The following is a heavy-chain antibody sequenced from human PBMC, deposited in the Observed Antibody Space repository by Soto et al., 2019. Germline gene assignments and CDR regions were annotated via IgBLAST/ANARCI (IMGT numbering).Heavy chain of an antibody. CDR2: IYHTGDT. V-gene: IGHV4-38-2*02. CDR1: RYSISSGFF. CDR3: ARDTHSLDL. D-gene: IGHD5-18*01. J-gene: IGHJ5*02. Sequence: PSETLSLTCVVSRYSISSGFFWTWLRQPPGKGLEWVGSIYHTGDTHYNPSLRSQVSMSVDTSKNHFSLRLTYLTAADTAVYVCARDTHSLDLWGQGILVT.